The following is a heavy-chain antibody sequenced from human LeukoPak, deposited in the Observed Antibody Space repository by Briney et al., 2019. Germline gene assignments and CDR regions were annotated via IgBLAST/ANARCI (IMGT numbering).Heavy chain of an antibody. J-gene: IGHJ4*02. CDR1: GFTFNNYI. Sequence: TGGSLRLSCAAFGFTFNNYIMTWVRQAPGRGLEWVSYISSGSGTMYYADSVKGRFTISRDNAKKSLYLQMNSLRDEGTAVYYCARAVLGYSWVYDYWGQGTLVTVSS. CDR2: ISSGSGTM. CDR3: ARAVLGYSWVYDY. D-gene: IGHD5-18*01. V-gene: IGHV3-48*02.